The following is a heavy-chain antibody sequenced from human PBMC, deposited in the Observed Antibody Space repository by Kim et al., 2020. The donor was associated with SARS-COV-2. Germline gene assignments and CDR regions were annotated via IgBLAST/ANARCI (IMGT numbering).Heavy chain of an antibody. CDR1: GFTFDDYT. CDR2: ISWDGGST. V-gene: IGHV3-43*01. Sequence: GGSLRLSCAASGFTFDDYTMHWVRQAPGKGLEWVSLISWDGGSTYYADSVKGRFTISRDNSKNSLYLQMNSLRTEDTALYYCAKDIGSEQWLVDAFDIWGQGTMVTVSS. J-gene: IGHJ3*02. D-gene: IGHD6-19*01. CDR3: AKDIGSEQWLVDAFDI.